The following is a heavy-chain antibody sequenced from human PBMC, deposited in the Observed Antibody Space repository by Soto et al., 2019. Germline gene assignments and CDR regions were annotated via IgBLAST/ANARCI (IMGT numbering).Heavy chain of an antibody. V-gene: IGHV3-53*01. CDR2: IYDTDTT. D-gene: IGHD5-18*01. J-gene: IGHJ4*02. CDR1: GFSVRANY. Sequence: EVQLVESGGGLIQPGGSLRLSCAVSGFSVRANYMSWVRQAPGKGLEWVSVIYDTDTTYYADSVKGRFIISRDISKNILYRQMNVLRAEDTAPYYCHGYGYWGQGTLVTVSS. CDR3: HGYGY.